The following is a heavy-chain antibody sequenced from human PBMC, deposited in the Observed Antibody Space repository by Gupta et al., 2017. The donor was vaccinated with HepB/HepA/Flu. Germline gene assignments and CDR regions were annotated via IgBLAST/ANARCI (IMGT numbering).Heavy chain of an antibody. D-gene: IGHD3-3*01. CDR2: IGSDIKT. J-gene: IGHJ6*03. CDR3: AKDLYFWSAMDV. V-gene: IGHV3-23*01. CDR1: GFSISGHA. Sequence: EVQLLESGGGLVQPGGYLRLSCAASGFSISGHAMSWVRQAPGKGLEWVSGIGSDIKTHYADSVKGRFTISRDNSKNKLYLQMNSLRAEDTAVYDCAKDLYFWSAMDVWGKGTTVTASS.